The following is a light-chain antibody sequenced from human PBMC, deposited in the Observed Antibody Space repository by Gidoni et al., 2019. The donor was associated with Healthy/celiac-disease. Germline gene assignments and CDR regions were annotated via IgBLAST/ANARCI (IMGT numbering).Light chain of an antibody. J-gene: IGKJ3*01. CDR3: QQSYSTPPVT. V-gene: IGKV1-39*01. CDR2: AAS. CDR1: QSSSSY. Sequence: DIQMTQSPSSLSASVGDRVTITCRASQSSSSYLNWYQQKPGKAPKLLIYAASSLQSGVPSRFSGSGSGTDFTLTISSLQPEDFATYYCQQSYSTPPVTFGHGTKVEIK.